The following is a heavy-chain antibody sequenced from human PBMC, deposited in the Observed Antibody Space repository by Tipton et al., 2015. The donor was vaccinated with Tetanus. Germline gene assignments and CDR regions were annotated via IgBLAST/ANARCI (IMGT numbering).Heavy chain of an antibody. D-gene: IGHD6-13*01. Sequence: GLVKPSETLSLTCSVSGDSISSFYWSWIRQPAGKGLEWIGRIYTSGSTNYNPSLKSRVTMSVDTSKRQFSLKLNSVTAADTAVYYCARGWGSSWYYFDYWGQGSLVIVSS. V-gene: IGHV4-4*07. J-gene: IGHJ4*02. CDR2: IYTSGST. CDR1: GDSISSFY. CDR3: ARGWGSSWYYFDY.